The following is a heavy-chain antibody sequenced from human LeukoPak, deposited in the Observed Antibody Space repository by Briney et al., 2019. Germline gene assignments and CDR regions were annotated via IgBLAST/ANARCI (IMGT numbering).Heavy chain of an antibody. CDR2: IYYSGST. Sequence: SETLSLTCTVSGGSISSGGYYWSWIRQHPGKGLEWIGYIYYSGSTYYNPSLKSRVTISVDTSKNQFSLKLSSVTAAGTAVYYCARGHSSWYAPFDYWGQGTLVTVSS. V-gene: IGHV4-31*03. CDR3: ARGHSSWYAPFDY. CDR1: GGSISSGGYY. J-gene: IGHJ4*02. D-gene: IGHD6-13*01.